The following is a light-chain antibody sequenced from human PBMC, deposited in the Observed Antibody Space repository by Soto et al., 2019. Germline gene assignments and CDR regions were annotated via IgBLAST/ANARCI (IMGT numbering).Light chain of an antibody. J-gene: IGLJ2*01. V-gene: IGLV1-40*01. CDR1: SSNIGAGYD. CDR2: GNS. CDR3: QSYDSCLSGVV. Sequence: QSVLTQPPSVSGAPGQRVTISCTGSSSNIGAGYDVHWYQQLPGTAPKLLIYGNSNRPSGVPDRFSGSKSGTSASLAITGHQAEDEADYYCQSYDSCLSGVVFGGGTKLTVL.